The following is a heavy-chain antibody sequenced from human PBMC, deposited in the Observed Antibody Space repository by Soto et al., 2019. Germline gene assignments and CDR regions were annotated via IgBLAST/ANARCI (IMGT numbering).Heavy chain of an antibody. D-gene: IGHD6-19*01. Sequence: QVQLVQSGTEVKKPGASVKISCKASGYMFTNYYMHWVRQAPGQGLEWMAIINSGGGSTTYAPKFQARVTMTRDTSTSTFYMDLSSLTSEDTAVYYCAMGQCLGYWGQGTLVTVSS. CDR1: GYMFTNYY. V-gene: IGHV1-46*01. CDR2: INSGGGST. J-gene: IGHJ4*02. CDR3: AMGQCLGY.